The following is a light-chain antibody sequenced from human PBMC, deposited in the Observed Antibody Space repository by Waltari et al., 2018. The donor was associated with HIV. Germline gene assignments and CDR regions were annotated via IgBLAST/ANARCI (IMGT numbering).Light chain of an antibody. CDR1: QSVSSN. Sequence: EIVMTQSPATLSVSPGERATLSCRASQSVSSNLAWYQQKPGQAPRLLIYDASTRATGIPARFSGSGSGTYFTLTISSLQSEDFAVYYCQQNNNWPPGTFGQGAKLEIK. CDR2: DAS. J-gene: IGKJ2*01. V-gene: IGKV3-15*01. CDR3: QQNNNWPPGT.